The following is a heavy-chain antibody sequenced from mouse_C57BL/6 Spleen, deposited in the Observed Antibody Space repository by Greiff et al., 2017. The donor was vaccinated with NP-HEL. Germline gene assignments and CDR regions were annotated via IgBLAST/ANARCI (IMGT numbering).Heavy chain of an antibody. J-gene: IGHJ3*01. D-gene: IGHD2-12*01. CDR2: INPNNGGT. Sequence: EVQLQEPGPELVKPGASVKIPCKASGYTFTDYNKDWVKQSHGKSLEWIGDINPNNGGTIYNQKFKGKATLTVDKSSSTAYMELRSLTSEDTAGYYCARGLRRVAYWGQGTLVTVSA. V-gene: IGHV1-18*01. CDR3: ARGLRRVAY. CDR1: GYTFTDYN.